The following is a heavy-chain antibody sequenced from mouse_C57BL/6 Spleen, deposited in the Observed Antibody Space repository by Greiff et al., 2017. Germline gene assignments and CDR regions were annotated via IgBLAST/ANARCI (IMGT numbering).Heavy chain of an antibody. CDR2: IHPNSGST. CDR1: GYTFTSYW. CDR3: ARVTTVGAGLDY. Sequence: QVQLQQPGAELVKPGASVKLSCKASGYTFTSYWMHWVKQRPGQGLEWIGMIHPNSGSTNYNEKFKSKATLTVDKSSSTAYMQLSSLTSADSAVYYCARVTTVGAGLDYWGQGTTLTVSS. D-gene: IGHD1-1*01. V-gene: IGHV1-64*01. J-gene: IGHJ2*01.